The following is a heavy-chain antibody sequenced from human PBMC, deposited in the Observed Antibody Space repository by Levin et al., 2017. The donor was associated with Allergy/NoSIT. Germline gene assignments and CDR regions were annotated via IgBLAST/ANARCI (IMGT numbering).Heavy chain of an antibody. CDR1: GFTFSSYW. CDR3: ARLSNSDASFDY. J-gene: IGHJ4*02. V-gene: IGHV3-74*01. Sequence: SCAASGFTFSSYWMHWVRQAPGKGLVWVSRINSDGSSTSYADSVKGRITISRDNAKNTLYLQMHSLRAEDTAVYYCARLSNSDASFDYWGQGTLVTVSS. D-gene: IGHD6-6*01. CDR2: INSDGSST.